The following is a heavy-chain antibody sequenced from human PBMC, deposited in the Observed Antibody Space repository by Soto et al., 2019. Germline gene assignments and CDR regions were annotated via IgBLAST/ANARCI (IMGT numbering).Heavy chain of an antibody. V-gene: IGHV5-10-1*01. J-gene: IGHJ5*02. Sequence: GESLKSSCKGSGYSFTSDWISWVRQMPGKGLEWMGRIDPSDSYTNYSPSFQGHVTISADKSISTAYLQWSSLKASDTAMYYCARRHSSSSAFDPWGQGTLVTVSS. CDR2: IDPSDSYT. CDR3: ARRHSSSSAFDP. CDR1: GYSFTSDW. D-gene: IGHD6-13*01.